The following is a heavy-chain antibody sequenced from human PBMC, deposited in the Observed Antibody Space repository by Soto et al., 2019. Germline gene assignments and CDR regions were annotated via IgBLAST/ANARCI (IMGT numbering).Heavy chain of an antibody. CDR2: ISGSGGDT. V-gene: IGHV3-23*01. CDR3: AKSYDFWSGPFDN. Sequence: PGGSLRLSCAASGFTFSSYAMAWVRQAPGKGLEWVSAISGSGGDTYYADSVQGRFIISRDNSMNTLYLQMSSLRAEDTALYHCAKSYDFWSGPFDNWGQGIVVTV. D-gene: IGHD3-3*01. CDR1: GFTFSSYA. J-gene: IGHJ5*02.